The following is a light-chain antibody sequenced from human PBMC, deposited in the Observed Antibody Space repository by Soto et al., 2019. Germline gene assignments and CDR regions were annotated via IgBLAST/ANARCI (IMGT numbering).Light chain of an antibody. V-gene: IGKV3-20*01. CDR3: QQYGSSPPIT. Sequence: EIVLTQSPGTLSLSPGERATLSCRASQSVSSSYLAWYQQKPGQAPRLVIYGASSRATGIPDRFSGSGSGTDFTLTISRLEPEDFAVYYCQQYGSSPPITFGQGTRLEIK. J-gene: IGKJ5*01. CDR1: QSVSSSY. CDR2: GAS.